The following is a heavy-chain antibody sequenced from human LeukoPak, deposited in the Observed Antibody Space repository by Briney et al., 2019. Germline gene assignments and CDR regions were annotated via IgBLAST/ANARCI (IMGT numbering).Heavy chain of an antibody. V-gene: IGHV4-4*07. J-gene: IGHJ4*02. CDR3: ARGTPYGDYTDGSVDY. D-gene: IGHD4-17*01. CDR2: IYTSGST. CDR1: GGSISSYY. Sequence: PSETLSLTRTVSGGSISSYYWSWIRQPAGKGLEWIGRIYTSGSTNYNPSLKSRVTMSVDTSKNQFSLKLSSVTAADTAVYYCARGTPYGDYTDGSVDYWGQGTLVTVSS.